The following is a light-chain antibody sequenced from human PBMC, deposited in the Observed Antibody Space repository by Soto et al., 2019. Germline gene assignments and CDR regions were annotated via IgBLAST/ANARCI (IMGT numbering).Light chain of an antibody. CDR3: QKYDSSPKT. V-gene: IGKV3-20*01. CDR2: GAS. Sequence: EIVLPQSPGTLSLSPGESSTLSRRASQSVSSSYLAWYQQKPGQANRLLIYGASSRAAGIPDRFSGSGSGTEFTLTISSLEPEEFAVYYCQKYDSSPKTFGKGTKVDIK. J-gene: IGKJ1*01. CDR1: QSVSSSY.